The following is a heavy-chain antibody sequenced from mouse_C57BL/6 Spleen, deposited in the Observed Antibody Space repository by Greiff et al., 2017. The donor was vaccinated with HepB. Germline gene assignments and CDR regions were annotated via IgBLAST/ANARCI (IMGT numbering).Heavy chain of an antibody. CDR2: IYPGSGST. D-gene: IGHD2-4*01. V-gene: IGHV1-55*01. CDR1: GYTFTSYW. Sequence: QVQLQQSGAELVKPGASVKMSCKASGYTFTSYWITWVKQRPGQGLEWIGDIYPGSGSTNYNEKFKSKATLTVDTSSSTAYMQLSSLTSEDSAVYYCARRVIYYDYDKDYFDYWGQGTTLTVSS. CDR3: ARRVIYYDYDKDYFDY. J-gene: IGHJ2*01.